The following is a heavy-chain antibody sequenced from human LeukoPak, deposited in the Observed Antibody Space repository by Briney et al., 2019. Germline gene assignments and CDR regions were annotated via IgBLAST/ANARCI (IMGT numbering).Heavy chain of an antibody. CDR2: ISGNSYYI. J-gene: IGHJ4*02. Sequence: PGGSLRLSCAASGFTFSTYNMNWVRQAPGKGLEWVSSISGNSYYIYYADSVKGRFTISRDNAKNSLYLQMNSLRAEDTAVYYCARDSRSSSSAYYFDYWGQGTLVTVSS. CDR1: GFTFSTYN. CDR3: ARDSRSSSSAYYFDY. V-gene: IGHV3-21*01. D-gene: IGHD6-6*01.